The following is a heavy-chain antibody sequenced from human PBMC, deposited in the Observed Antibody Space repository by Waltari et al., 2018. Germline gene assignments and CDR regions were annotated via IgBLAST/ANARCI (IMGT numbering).Heavy chain of an antibody. CDR3: TTLFGDFWSGYFFDF. CDR2: VKSKSDGGTR. D-gene: IGHD3-3*01. J-gene: IGHJ4*02. Sequence: EVQLVESGGGLVKPGGSLRLSCAASGFTYSNAGMSWVRQAPGKGLEGVGRVKSKSDGGTRDYSAPVKGRFTISRDDSENTLYLQMNSLKTEDTAVYYCTTLFGDFWSGYFFDFWGQGTLVTVSS. CDR1: GFTYSNAG. V-gene: IGHV3-15*01.